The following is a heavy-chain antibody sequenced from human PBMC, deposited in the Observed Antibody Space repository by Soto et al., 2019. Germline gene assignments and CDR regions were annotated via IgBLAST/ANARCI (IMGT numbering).Heavy chain of an antibody. CDR1: CGSXSGYY. CDR2: INHSGST. CDR3: ARGAATVTTMGSFAFDI. V-gene: IGHV4-34*01. Sequence: PSETLSLTCAVYCGSXSGYYWSRIRQPPGKGLEWIGEINHSGSTNYNPSLKSRVTISVDTSKNQFSLKLSSVTAADTAVYYCARGAATVTTMGSFAFDIWGQGTMVTVSS. D-gene: IGHD4-17*01. J-gene: IGHJ3*02.